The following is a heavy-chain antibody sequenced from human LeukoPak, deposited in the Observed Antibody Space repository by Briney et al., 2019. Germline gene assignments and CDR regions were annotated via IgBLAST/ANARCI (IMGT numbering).Heavy chain of an antibody. Sequence: ASVKVSCKASGYTFTSYYMHWVRQAPGQGLEWMGIINPSGGSTSYAQKFQGRVTMTRDTSTSTVYMELSSLRSEDMAVYYCARAYYDILTGYYDWGQGTLVTVSS. V-gene: IGHV1-46*01. J-gene: IGHJ4*02. CDR3: ARAYYDILTGYYD. CDR2: INPSGGST. D-gene: IGHD3-9*01. CDR1: GYTFTSYY.